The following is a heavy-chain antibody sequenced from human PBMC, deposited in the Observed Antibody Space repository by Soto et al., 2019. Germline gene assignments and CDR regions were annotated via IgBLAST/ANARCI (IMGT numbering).Heavy chain of an antibody. CDR2: IYWDDDK. CDR3: AHRRPHSQSVQHFVGY. D-gene: IGHD6-13*01. CDR1: GFSLSTSGVD. V-gene: IGHV2-5*02. J-gene: IGHJ4*02. Sequence: QITLKESGPTLVKPTQTLTLPCTFSGFSLSTSGVDVGWIRQPPGKALEWLAIIYWDDDKRYSPSLKSRLTITKDTSKYQDVVTLTNMNQYYSATYYYAHRRPHSQSVQHFVGYWGQGTLVSVSS.